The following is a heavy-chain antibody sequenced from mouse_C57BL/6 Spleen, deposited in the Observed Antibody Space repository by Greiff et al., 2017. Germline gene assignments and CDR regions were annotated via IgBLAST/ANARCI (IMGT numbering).Heavy chain of an antibody. CDR1: GFTFSSYA. D-gene: IGHD1-1*01. CDR2: ISDGGSYT. V-gene: IGHV5-4*01. CDR3: AREPTGFDN. Sequence: EVMLVESGGGLVKPGGSLTLSCAASGFTFSSYAMSWVRQTPEKRLEWVATISDGGSYTYYPDNVKGRFTITRDKAKNNLYLQMSHLKSEDTAMYYCAREPTGFDNWSKGTTRAVSS. J-gene: IGHJ2*01.